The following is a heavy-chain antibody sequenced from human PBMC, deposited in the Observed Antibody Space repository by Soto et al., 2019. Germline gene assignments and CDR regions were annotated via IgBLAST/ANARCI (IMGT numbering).Heavy chain of an antibody. J-gene: IGHJ5*02. V-gene: IGHV3-30-3*01. D-gene: IGHD2-15*01. CDR1: GFTFTSFA. CDR3: ARGGYCISSSSCHNNWFDP. Sequence: QAQLVESGGGVVQPGRSLRLSCAASGFTFTSFAMHWVRQAPGKGLEWVTGISYDGSSKYYADSVKGRFTVSRDNSKNTLYVQMSSLRGEDTAVYYCARGGYCISSSSCHNNWFDPWGQGTLVTVSS. CDR2: ISYDGSSK.